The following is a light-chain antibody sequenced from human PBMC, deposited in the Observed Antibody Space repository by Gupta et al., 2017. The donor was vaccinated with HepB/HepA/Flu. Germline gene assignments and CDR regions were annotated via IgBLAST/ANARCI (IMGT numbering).Light chain of an antibody. V-gene: IGKV3-11*01. Sequence: EIVLTQSPATLSLSPGERATLSCRASQSVSRYLAWYQQKPGQGPRLLIYDASNRATGIPARFSGSGSGTDFTLTISSLEPEEFAVYYCQQRSNWPLFTVGPGTKVDIK. CDR1: QSVSRY. CDR3: QQRSNWPLFT. CDR2: DAS. J-gene: IGKJ3*01.